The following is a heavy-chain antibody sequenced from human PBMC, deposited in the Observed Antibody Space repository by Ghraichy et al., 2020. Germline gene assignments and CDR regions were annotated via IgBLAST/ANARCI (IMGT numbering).Heavy chain of an antibody. CDR1: GGSISSYY. CDR3: AGDPGLSIAPAPYYYYGMDV. CDR2: IYYSGST. D-gene: IGHD6-6*01. V-gene: IGHV4-59*08. J-gene: IGHJ6*02. Sequence: SETLSLTCTVSGGSISSYYWSWIRQPPGKGLEWIGYIYYSGSTNYNPSLKSRVTISVDTSKNQFSLKLSSVTAADTAVYYCAGDPGLSIAPAPYYYYGMDVWGQGTTVTVSS.